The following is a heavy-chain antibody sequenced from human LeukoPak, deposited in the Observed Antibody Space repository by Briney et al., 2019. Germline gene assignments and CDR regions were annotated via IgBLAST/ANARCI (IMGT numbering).Heavy chain of an antibody. V-gene: IGHV3-7*03. Sequence: GGSLRLSCAASGFTFSSYWMSWVRQAPGKGLEWVANIKQDGSEKYYVDSVKGRFTISRDNAKNSLYLQMNSLRAEDTAVYYCATVLGGYYPHFDYWGQGILVTVSS. CDR2: IKQDGSEK. J-gene: IGHJ4*02. CDR3: ATVLGGYYPHFDY. CDR1: GFTFSSYW. D-gene: IGHD3-22*01.